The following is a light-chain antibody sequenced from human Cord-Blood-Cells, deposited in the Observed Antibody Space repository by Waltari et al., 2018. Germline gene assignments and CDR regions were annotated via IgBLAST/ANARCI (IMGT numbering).Light chain of an antibody. CDR3: RQSYSTPPFT. CDR1: QSISSY. J-gene: IGKJ3*01. V-gene: IGKV1-39*01. Sequence: DIQMTQSPSSLSASVGDSVTITCRASQSISSYLNWYQQKPGKAPKLLLYAASSLQSGVPSRFSGSGSGTDFTLTISSLQPEEFATYYCRQSYSTPPFTFGPGTKVDIK. CDR2: AAS.